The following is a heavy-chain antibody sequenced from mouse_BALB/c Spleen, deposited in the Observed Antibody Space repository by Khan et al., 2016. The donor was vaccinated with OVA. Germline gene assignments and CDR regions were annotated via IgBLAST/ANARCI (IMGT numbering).Heavy chain of an antibody. CDR1: GYSITSDYA. Sequence: EVQLQESGPGLVKPSQSLSLTCTVTGYSITSDYAWNWIRQFPGNRLEWMGYISYSGSTSYTPSLQSRISINRDTSENQFFLQLNSVTAEDTATYYCARVRGYWGQGTLVTVSA. J-gene: IGHJ3*02. D-gene: IGHD2-14*01. V-gene: IGHV3-2*02. CDR3: ARVRGY. CDR2: ISYSGST.